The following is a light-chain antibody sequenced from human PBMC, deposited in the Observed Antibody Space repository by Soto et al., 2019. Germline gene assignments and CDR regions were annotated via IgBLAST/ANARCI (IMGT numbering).Light chain of an antibody. CDR3: QLYGSPSWT. CDR2: AAS. V-gene: IGKV3-20*01. J-gene: IGKJ1*01. Sequence: EIVLTQSPGTLSLSPGERATLSFRSSQSVTSNYLAWYQQQPGQATRLLIFAASSRATGIADKFSGSGSGTVFTLTISRLEPDDFAVYYCQLYGSPSWTFGQGTKVDIK. CDR1: QSVTSNY.